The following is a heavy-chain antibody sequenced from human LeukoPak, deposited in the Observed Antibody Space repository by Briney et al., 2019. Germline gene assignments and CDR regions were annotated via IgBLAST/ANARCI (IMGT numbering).Heavy chain of an antibody. CDR3: ARGSPSYAQWHFDL. D-gene: IGHD2/OR15-2a*01. V-gene: IGHV1-46*02. CDR2: INPSDDST. Sequence: GASVKVSCKASGYAFNSSYMHWVRQAPGQGLEWLGIINPSDDSTRYAQKFQGRVTMTKDTSTNTVYMHLSSLSSDDTAVYYCARGSPSYAQWHFDLWGRGTLVTVSS. J-gene: IGHJ2*01. CDR1: GYAFNSSY.